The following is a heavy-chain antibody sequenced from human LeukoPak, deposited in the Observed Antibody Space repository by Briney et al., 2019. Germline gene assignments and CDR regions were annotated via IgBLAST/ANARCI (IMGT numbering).Heavy chain of an antibody. CDR1: GFTFDDYA. J-gene: IGHJ4*02. CDR2: ISGVGGST. D-gene: IGHD3-22*01. CDR3: AKDMVDYYDSSGYFDY. Sequence: PGGSLRLSCAASGFTFDDYAMHRVRQPPAKGLQWVSFISGVGGSTYYADSVEGRFTISRDNSKNFLYLQMNSLRTEDTALYYCAKDMVDYYDSSGYFDYWGQGTLVTVSS. V-gene: IGHV3-43*02.